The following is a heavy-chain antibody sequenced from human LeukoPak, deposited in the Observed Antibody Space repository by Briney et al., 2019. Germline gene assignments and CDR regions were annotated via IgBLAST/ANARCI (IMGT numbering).Heavy chain of an antibody. CDR1: GFTFTSYA. D-gene: IGHD6-19*01. V-gene: IGHV3-30*04. CDR2: ISHDDKNR. Sequence: GGSLRLSCAASGFTFTSYAFHWVRQAPGKGLEWVTVISHDDKNRYYADSVKGRFTISRDNSKNTVYLQMNSLRVEDTAVYFCVRDRDASGWLYWGQGTLVTVSS. CDR3: VRDRDASGWLY. J-gene: IGHJ4*02.